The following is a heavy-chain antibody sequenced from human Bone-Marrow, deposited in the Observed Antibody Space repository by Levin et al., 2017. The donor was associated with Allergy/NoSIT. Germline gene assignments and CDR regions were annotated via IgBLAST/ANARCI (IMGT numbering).Heavy chain of an antibody. J-gene: IGHJ5*02. Sequence: RGESLKISCAASGFNFSNYAIHWVRQAPGKGLEWVAIILSDESKKYYADSVKGRFTISRDNLRSTTYLQMDSLRPEDTATYYCAKGPLGSGSLPYDPWGQGTLVTVAS. CDR3: AKGPLGSGSLPYDP. CDR1: GFNFSNYA. D-gene: IGHD3-10*01. V-gene: IGHV3-30-3*01. CDR2: ILSDESKK.